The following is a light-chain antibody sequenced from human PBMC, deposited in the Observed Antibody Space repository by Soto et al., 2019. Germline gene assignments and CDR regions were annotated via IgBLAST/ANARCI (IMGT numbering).Light chain of an antibody. Sequence: QSVLTQPPSVSGAPGQRVTISCTGSSSNIGAGYDVHWYQQLPGTAPKLLIYGNSNRPSGVPDRFSGSKSGTSASLAITGLQAEDEADYYCQSSDSSLRGRVFGGGTKLTVL. J-gene: IGLJ3*02. V-gene: IGLV1-40*01. CDR3: QSSDSSLRGRV. CDR1: SSNIGAGYD. CDR2: GNS.